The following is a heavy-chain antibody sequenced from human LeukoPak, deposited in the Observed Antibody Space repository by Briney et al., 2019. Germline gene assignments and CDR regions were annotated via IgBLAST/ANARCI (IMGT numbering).Heavy chain of an antibody. CDR1: GGSISSYY. Sequence: SETLSLTCTVSGGSISSYYWSWIRQPPGKGLEWIGYIYYSGSTYYNPSLKSRVTISVDTSKNQFSLKLSSVTAADTAVYYCARFDQLLAFDYWGQGTLVTVSS. CDR3: ARFDQLLAFDY. D-gene: IGHD2-2*01. J-gene: IGHJ4*02. V-gene: IGHV4-59*06. CDR2: IYYSGST.